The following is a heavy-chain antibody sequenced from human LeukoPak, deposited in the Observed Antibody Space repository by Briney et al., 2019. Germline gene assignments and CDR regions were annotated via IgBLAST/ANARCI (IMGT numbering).Heavy chain of an antibody. V-gene: IGHV4-31*03. CDR2: IYYSGST. Sequence: PSETPSLTCTVSGGSISSGGYYWSWIRQHPGKGLEWIGYIYYSGSTYYNPSLKSRVTISVDTSKNQFSLKLSSVTAADTAVYYCARGRRMVRGVITSGFDYWGQGTLVTVSS. D-gene: IGHD3-10*01. CDR3: ARGRRMVRGVITSGFDY. J-gene: IGHJ4*02. CDR1: GGSISSGGYY.